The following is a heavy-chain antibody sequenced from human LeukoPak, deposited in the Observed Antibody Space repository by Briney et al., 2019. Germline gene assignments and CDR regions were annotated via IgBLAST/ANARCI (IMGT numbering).Heavy chain of an antibody. CDR1: GGTFSSYA. CDR3: AREINLRGPIGY. D-gene: IGHD4-17*01. CDR2: IIPIFGTA. J-gene: IGHJ4*02. V-gene: IGHV1-69*06. Sequence: ASVKVSCTASGGTFSSYAISWVRQAPGQGLEWMGGIIPIFGTANYAQTVQGRVTITADKSTSTAYMELSSLRAEDTAVYYCAREINLRGPIGYWGQGTLVTVSS.